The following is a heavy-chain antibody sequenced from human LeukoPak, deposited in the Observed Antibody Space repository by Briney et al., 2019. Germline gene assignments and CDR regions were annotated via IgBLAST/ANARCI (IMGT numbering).Heavy chain of an antibody. CDR2: IKPDGSVI. CDR1: GFTFSNYW. D-gene: IGHD5-18*01. Sequence: PGGSLRLSCAASGFTFSNYWMAWVRQAPGRGLEWVASIKPDGSVIYYGDSVKGRFTLSRDNTKNSLYLQMNSLRDEDTAVYFCAKHYFYSYGSLDYWGQGTLVTVSS. V-gene: IGHV3-7*01. J-gene: IGHJ4*02. CDR3: AKHYFYSYGSLDY.